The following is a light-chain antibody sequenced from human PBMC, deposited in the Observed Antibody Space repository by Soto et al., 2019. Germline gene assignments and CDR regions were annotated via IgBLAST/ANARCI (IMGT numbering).Light chain of an antibody. CDR3: ATWDRSLRAGV. Sequence: QSVLTQPPSVSAAPGQKVTISCSGSSSNIGNNFVSWYQQLPGTAPKLVVYDTSLRPAGIPDRFSASTSGTSAALDITGLQTGDEADYYCATWDRSLRAGVFGGGTKVTVL. J-gene: IGLJ3*02. V-gene: IGLV1-51*01. CDR1: SSNIGNNF. CDR2: DTS.